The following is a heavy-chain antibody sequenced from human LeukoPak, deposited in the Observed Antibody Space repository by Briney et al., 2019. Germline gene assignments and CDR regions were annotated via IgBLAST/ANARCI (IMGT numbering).Heavy chain of an antibody. V-gene: IGHV1-24*01. Sequence: GASVKVSCKVSGYTLTELSMHWVRQAPGKGLEWMGGFDPEDGETIYAQKFQGRLTMTEDTSTDTAYMELSSLRSEDTAVYYCATGAYYDSSGYYYGGDYWGQGTLVTVSS. CDR2: FDPEDGET. D-gene: IGHD3-22*01. CDR1: GYTLTELS. CDR3: ATGAYYDSSGYYYGGDY. J-gene: IGHJ4*02.